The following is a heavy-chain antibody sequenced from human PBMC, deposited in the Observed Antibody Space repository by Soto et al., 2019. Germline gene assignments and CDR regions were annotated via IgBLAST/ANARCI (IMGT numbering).Heavy chain of an antibody. D-gene: IGHD3-22*01. CDR2: IYYSGST. J-gene: IGHJ3*02. Sequence: PSETLSLTCTVSGGSISSSSYYWGWIRQPPGKGLEWIGSIYYSGSTYYNPSLKSRVTISVDTSKNQFSLKLSSVSAADTAVYYCAIDRITMIRAFDIWGQGTMVTVS. CDR1: GGSISSSSYY. CDR3: AIDRITMIRAFDI. V-gene: IGHV4-39*01.